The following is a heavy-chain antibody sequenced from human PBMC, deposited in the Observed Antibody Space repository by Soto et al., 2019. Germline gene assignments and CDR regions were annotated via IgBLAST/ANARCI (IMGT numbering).Heavy chain of an antibody. D-gene: IGHD1-1*01. CDR1: GGTFSSYA. V-gene: IGHV1-69*13. Sequence: ASVKVSCKASGGTFSSYAISWVRQAPGQGLEWMGGIIPIFGTANYAQKFQGRVTITADESTSTAYMELSSLRSEDTAVYYCARVEVRSYYYYGMDVWGQGTTVTVSS. J-gene: IGHJ6*02. CDR3: ARVEVRSYYYYGMDV. CDR2: IIPIFGTA.